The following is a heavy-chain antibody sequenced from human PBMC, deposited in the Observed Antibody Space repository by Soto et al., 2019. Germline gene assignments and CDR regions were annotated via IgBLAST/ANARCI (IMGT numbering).Heavy chain of an antibody. D-gene: IGHD6-19*01. CDR3: ARDPSVSGWYYYYGMDV. V-gene: IGHV4-59*01. J-gene: IGHJ6*02. CDR1: GGYISSYN. Sequence: SETLSLTCTLSGGYISSYNRSWIRQPPGKGLEWIGYIYYSGSTNYNPSLKSRVTISVDTSKNQFSLKLSSVTAADTAVYYCARDPSVSGWYYYYGMDVWGPGTTVTVSS. CDR2: IYYSGST.